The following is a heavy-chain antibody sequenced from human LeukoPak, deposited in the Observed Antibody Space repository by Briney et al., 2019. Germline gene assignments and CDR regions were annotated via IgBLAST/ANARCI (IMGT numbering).Heavy chain of an antibody. V-gene: IGHV5-10-1*01. CDR3: ARTYDILTGYSDY. CDR1: GYSFTSYW. J-gene: IGHJ4*02. Sequence: GESLQISCQGSGYSFTSYWISWVRQMPGKGLEWMGRIDPSDSYTNYSPSFQGHVTISADKSISTAYLQWSSLKASDTAMYYCARTYDILTGYSDYWGQGTLVTVSS. CDR2: IDPSDSYT. D-gene: IGHD3-9*01.